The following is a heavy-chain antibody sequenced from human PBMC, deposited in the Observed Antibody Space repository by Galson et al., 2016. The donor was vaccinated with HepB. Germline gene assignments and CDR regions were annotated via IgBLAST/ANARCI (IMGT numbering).Heavy chain of an antibody. Sequence: QSGAEVKKLGESLKISCKVSGYSFNKYWIVWVRQMPGRGLEWMGIIYPDDSETKYSPSFQGQVTISADKSINTAYLQWSSPKASDTAMYYCASPACATTWCSPPPYFDYWGQGTLVTVSS. CDR2: IYPDDSET. J-gene: IGHJ4*02. CDR1: GYSFNKYW. CDR3: ASPACATTWCSPPPYFDY. V-gene: IGHV5-51*01. D-gene: IGHD1-26*01.